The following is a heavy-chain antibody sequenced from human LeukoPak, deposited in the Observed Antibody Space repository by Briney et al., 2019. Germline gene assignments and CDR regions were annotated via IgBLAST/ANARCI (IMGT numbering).Heavy chain of an antibody. CDR1: GYSISSGYY. V-gene: IGHV4-38-2*02. CDR2: IYHSGST. J-gene: IGHJ4*02. D-gene: IGHD6-13*01. Sequence: SETLSLTCTVSGYSISSGYYWGWIRQPPGKGLEWIGSIYHSGSTYYNPSLKSRVTISVDTSKNQFSLKLSSVTAADTAVYYCARIHHYSSRENWGQGTLVTASS. CDR3: ARIHHYSSREN.